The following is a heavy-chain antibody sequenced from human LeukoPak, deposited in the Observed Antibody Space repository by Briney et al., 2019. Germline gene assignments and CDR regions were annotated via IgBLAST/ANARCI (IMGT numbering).Heavy chain of an antibody. CDR3: AKEEEYSRSSGVLGAYYVDY. J-gene: IGHJ4*02. CDR2: ISGGGGTA. CDR1: GLTFSSYA. D-gene: IGHD6-6*01. Sequence: PGGSLRLSCAASGLTFSSYAMRWVRQAPGKGLEWVSDISGGGGTAYYADSVKGRFTISRDNSKNTLYLQMNSLRAEDTAVYYCAKEEEYSRSSGVLGAYYVDYWGQGTLVTVSS. V-gene: IGHV3-23*01.